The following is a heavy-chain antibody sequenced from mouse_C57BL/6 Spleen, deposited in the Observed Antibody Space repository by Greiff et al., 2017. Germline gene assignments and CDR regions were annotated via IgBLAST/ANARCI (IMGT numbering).Heavy chain of an antibody. CDR2: INPNNGGT. J-gene: IGHJ2*01. D-gene: IGHD2-1*01. V-gene: IGHV1-26*01. CDR3: ARSDGNYVYYFDY. CDR1: GYTFTDYY. Sequence: EVKLQQSGPELVKPGASVKISCKASGYTFTDYYMNWVKQSHGKSLEWIGDINPNNGGTSYNQKFKGKATLTVDKSSSTAYMELRSLTSEDSAVYYCARSDGNYVYYFDYWGQGTTLTVSS.